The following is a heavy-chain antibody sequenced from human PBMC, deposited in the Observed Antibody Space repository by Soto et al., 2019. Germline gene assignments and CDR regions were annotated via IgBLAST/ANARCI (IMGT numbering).Heavy chain of an antibody. CDR2: LNPNSGYT. D-gene: IGHD6-19*01. J-gene: IGHJ4*02. CDR3: ATSGGGWYLY. Sequence: QVQLVQSGAEVKKPGASVKVSCKASGYTFSSYDINWVRQATGQGLEWMGWLNPNSGYTGYAQKFQGRVTLTRNTAINQAYIELSSLTSDDTAVYYCATSGGGWYLYWGQGTLVTVSS. V-gene: IGHV1-8*01. CDR1: GYTFSSYD.